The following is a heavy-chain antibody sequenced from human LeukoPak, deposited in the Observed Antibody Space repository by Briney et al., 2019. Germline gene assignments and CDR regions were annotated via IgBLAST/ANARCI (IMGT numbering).Heavy chain of an antibody. CDR3: ARDLYYYDSSGHDAFDI. CDR1: GGTFSSYA. CDR2: IIPIFGTA. V-gene: IGHV1-69*05. D-gene: IGHD3-22*01. Sequence: SVKVSCKASGGTFSSYAISWVRQAPGQGLEWMGGIIPIFGTANYAQKFQGRVTITTDESTSTAYMELSSLRSEDTAVYYCARDLYYYDSSGHDAFDIWGQGTMVTVSS. J-gene: IGHJ3*02.